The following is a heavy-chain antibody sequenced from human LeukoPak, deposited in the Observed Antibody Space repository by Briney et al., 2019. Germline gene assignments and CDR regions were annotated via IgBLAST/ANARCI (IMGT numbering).Heavy chain of an antibody. CDR1: GFTFSSYA. D-gene: IGHD1-26*01. Sequence: GGSLRLSCAASGFTFSSYAMSWVGQAPGKGLEWVAAISGSGGSTYYADSVKGRFTISRDNSKNTLYLQMNSLRAEDTAVYYCAKFRTVGATRGDFDYWGQGTLVTVSS. CDR3: AKFRTVGATRGDFDY. V-gene: IGHV3-23*01. CDR2: ISGSGGST. J-gene: IGHJ4*02.